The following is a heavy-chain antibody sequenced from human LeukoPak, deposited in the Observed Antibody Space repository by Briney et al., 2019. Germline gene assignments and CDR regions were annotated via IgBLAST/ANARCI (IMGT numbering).Heavy chain of an antibody. V-gene: IGHV3-23*01. D-gene: IGHD3-22*01. CDR1: GITLRNSG. Sequence: GGSLRLSCAVSGITLRNSGMSWVPQAPGKGLEWVAGFSDGGGRTNYADPSKGRFTISRDKPKNTLYLQRNSLRAEDTAVYFCAKRGVVIRVILVGFHKEAYYFSSWGQGALVTVSS. J-gene: IGHJ4*02. CDR3: AKRGVVIRVILVGFHKEAYYFSS. CDR2: FSDGGGRT.